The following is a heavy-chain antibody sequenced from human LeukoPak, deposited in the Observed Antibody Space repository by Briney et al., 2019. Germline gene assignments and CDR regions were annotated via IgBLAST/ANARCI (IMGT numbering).Heavy chain of an antibody. J-gene: IGHJ3*02. CDR3: ARQTPTVPYAFDI. CDR1: GFSFGSYG. V-gene: IGHV3-7*01. CDR2: IKEDGSDK. Sequence: GGSLRLSCAASGFSFGSYGLSWVRQAPGKGLEWVANIKEDGSDKYYVDSVKGRFTISRDDDKKSLYLQMNSLRAEDTAVYYCARQTPTVPYAFDIWGQGTMVTVSS. D-gene: IGHD4-23*01.